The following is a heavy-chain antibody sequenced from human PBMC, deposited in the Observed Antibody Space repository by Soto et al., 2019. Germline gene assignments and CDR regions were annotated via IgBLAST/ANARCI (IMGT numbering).Heavy chain of an antibody. CDR2: IDPSDSYT. D-gene: IGHD3-10*01. V-gene: IGHV5-10-1*01. J-gene: IGHJ6*02. Sequence: PGESLKISCKGSGYSFTSYWISWVRQMPGKGLEWMGRIDPSDSYTNYSPSFQGHVTISADKSISTAYLQWSSLKASDTAMYYCARDGRPGRAMVPPHGMDVWGQGTTVTVSS. CDR3: ARDGRPGRAMVPPHGMDV. CDR1: GYSFTSYW.